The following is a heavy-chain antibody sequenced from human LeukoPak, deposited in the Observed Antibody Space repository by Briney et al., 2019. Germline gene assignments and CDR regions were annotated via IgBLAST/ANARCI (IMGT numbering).Heavy chain of an antibody. D-gene: IGHD3-22*01. Sequence: SVRVSCKASGGSFSNYAISWVRQAPGQGLQWMGGLIPIFGTPNYAQKFQGRVTITADESTSTAYMELSSLRSEDTAVYYCARDRYYDSGGYFSAEDFDYWGQGTLVTVSS. CDR3: ARDRYYDSGGYFSAEDFDY. V-gene: IGHV1-69*13. J-gene: IGHJ4*02. CDR1: GGSFSNYA. CDR2: LIPIFGTP.